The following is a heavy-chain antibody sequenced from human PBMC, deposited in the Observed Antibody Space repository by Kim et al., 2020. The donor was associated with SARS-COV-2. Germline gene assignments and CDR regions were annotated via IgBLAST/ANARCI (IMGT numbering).Heavy chain of an antibody. CDR1: GGSFSGYY. J-gene: IGHJ6*03. V-gene: IGHV4-34*01. D-gene: IGHD5-18*01. CDR2: INHSGST. CDR3: ASLLMWGYSYGGHYYMDV. Sequence: SETLSLTCAVYGGSFSGYYWSWIRQPPGKGLEWIGEINHSGSTNYNPSLKSRVTISVDTSKNQFSLKLSSVTAADTAVYYCASLLMWGYSYGGHYYMDVWGKGTTVTVSS.